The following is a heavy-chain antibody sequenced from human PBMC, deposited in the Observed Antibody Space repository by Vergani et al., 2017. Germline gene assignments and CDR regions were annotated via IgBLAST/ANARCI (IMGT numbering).Heavy chain of an antibody. V-gene: IGHV4-30-4*01. CDR1: GGSISSGDYY. Sequence: QVQLQESGPGLVKPSQTLSLTCTVSGGSISSGDYYWSWIRQPPGKGLEWIGYISYSGSTYYNPSLKSRVTISVDTSKNQFSLKLSSVTAADTAVYYCARAAVGPAAIVYFDYWGQGTLVTVSS. D-gene: IGHD2-2*01. J-gene: IGHJ4*02. CDR2: ISYSGST. CDR3: ARAAVGPAAIVYFDY.